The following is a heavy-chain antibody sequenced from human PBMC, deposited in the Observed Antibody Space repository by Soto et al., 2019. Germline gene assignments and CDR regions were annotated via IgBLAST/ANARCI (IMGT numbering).Heavy chain of an antibody. J-gene: IGHJ4*02. D-gene: IGHD6-13*01. CDR1: GFTFSSYS. Sequence: GGSLRLSCAASGFTFSSYSMNWVRQAPGKGLEWVSYISSSSSTIYYADSVKGRFTISRDNFMNTVYLQMNTLGVEDTAVYYCAKVSSSWYSGFFDLWGQGTRVTVSS. CDR3: AKVSSSWYSGFFDL. CDR2: ISSSSSTI. V-gene: IGHV3-48*01.